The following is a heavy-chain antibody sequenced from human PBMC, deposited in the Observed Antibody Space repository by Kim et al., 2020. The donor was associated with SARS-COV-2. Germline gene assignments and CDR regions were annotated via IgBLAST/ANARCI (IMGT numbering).Heavy chain of an antibody. CDR3: ARRKHDYVWGSYRSNYFDY. CDR2: IYPGDSDT. D-gene: IGHD3-16*02. V-gene: IGHV5-51*01. CDR1: GYSFTNYW. J-gene: IGHJ4*02. Sequence: GESLKISCKGSGYSFTNYWIGWVRQMPGKGLEWMGIIYPGDSDTRYSPSFQGQVTISADKSISTAYLQWSLLKASDTAMYYCARRKHDYVWGSYRSNYFDYWGQGTLVTVSS.